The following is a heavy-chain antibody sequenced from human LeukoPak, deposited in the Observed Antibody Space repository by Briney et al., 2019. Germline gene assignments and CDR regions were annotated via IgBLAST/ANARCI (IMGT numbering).Heavy chain of an antibody. V-gene: IGHV4-34*01. J-gene: IGHJ4*02. CDR1: GGSFSGYY. D-gene: IGHD4-17*01. Sequence: SETLSLTCAVYGGSFSGYYWTWIRQSPGKGLEWIGDLNPSGGTNYNPSLKSRVTISQDTSKNQFSLRLSSVTAADTAVYYCARFYGERFDYWGQGTLVTVSS. CDR3: ARFYGERFDY. CDR2: LNPSGGT.